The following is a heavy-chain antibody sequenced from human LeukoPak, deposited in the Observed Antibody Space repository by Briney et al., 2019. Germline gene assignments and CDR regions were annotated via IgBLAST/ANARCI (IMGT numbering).Heavy chain of an antibody. CDR3: ARMRSCYTGFDY. Sequence: PGGSLRLSCAASGFTFSSYEMNWVRQAPGKGLEWVSYISSSGSTIYYADSVKGRFTISRDNAKNSLYLQMNSLRAEDTAVYYCARMRSCYTGFDYWGQGTLVTVSS. CDR2: ISSSGSTI. CDR1: GFTFSSYE. D-gene: IGHD2-2*02. V-gene: IGHV3-48*03. J-gene: IGHJ4*02.